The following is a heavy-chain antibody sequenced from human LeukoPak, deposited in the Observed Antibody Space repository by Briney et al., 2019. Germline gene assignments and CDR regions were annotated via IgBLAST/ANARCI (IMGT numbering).Heavy chain of an antibody. CDR2: INWNSGSI. CDR1: GFTFDDYG. CDR3: VRGYSSGWYYFDY. J-gene: IGHJ4*02. D-gene: IGHD6-19*01. V-gene: IGHV3-9*01. Sequence: GGSLRLSCAASGFTFDDYGMHWVRQAPGKGLEWVAGINWNSGSIRYADSVKGRFTISRDNAKDSLYLQMNSLRAEDTALYYCVRGYSSGWYYFDYWGQGTLVTVSS.